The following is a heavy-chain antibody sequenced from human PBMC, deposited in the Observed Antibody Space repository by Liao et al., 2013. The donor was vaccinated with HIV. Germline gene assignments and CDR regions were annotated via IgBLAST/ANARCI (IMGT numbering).Heavy chain of an antibody. J-gene: IGHJ3*02. CDR1: GGSISSYY. V-gene: IGHV4-4*07. Sequence: QVQLQESGPGLVKPSETLSLTCTVSGGSISSYYWSWIRQPPGKGLEWIGRIYGSGSTDYNPSLKSRVAMSLDTSDNHFSLTLRSATAADTAVYYCARAGGRYAGFDIWGQGTMVTVSS. CDR3: ARAGGRYAGFDI. CDR2: IYGSGST. D-gene: IGHD3-16*01.